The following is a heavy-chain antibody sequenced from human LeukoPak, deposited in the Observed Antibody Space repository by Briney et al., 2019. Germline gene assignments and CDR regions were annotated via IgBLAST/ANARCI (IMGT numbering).Heavy chain of an antibody. CDR2: IYYSGST. CDR3: ARVHYDYVWGSYRYLYCDAFDI. D-gene: IGHD3-16*02. CDR1: GGSISSYY. Sequence: SETLSLTCTVSGGSISSYYWSWIRQPPGKGLEWIGYIYYSGSTNYNPSLKSRVTISVDTSKNQFSLKLSSVTAADTAVYYCARVHYDYVWGSYRYLYCDAFDIWGQGTMVTVSS. J-gene: IGHJ3*02. V-gene: IGHV4-59*01.